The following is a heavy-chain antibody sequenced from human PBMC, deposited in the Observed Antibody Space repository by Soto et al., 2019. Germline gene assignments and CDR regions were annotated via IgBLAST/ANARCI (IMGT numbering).Heavy chain of an antibody. CDR1: GYTFTGYY. J-gene: IGHJ6*03. D-gene: IGHD6-13*01. V-gene: IGHV1-2*04. Sequence: ASVKVSCKASGYTFTGYYMHWVRQAPGQGLEWMGWINPNSGGTNYAQKFQGWVTMTRDTPISTAYMELSRLRSDDTAVYYCARGSQQLGPYYYYYYMDVWGKGTTVTVSS. CDR2: INPNSGGT. CDR3: ARGSQQLGPYYYYYYMDV.